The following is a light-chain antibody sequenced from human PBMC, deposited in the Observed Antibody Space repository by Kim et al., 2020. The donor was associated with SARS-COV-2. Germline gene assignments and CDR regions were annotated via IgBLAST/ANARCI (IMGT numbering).Light chain of an antibody. CDR3: QTWVTGLWV. J-gene: IGLJ3*02. V-gene: IGLV4-69*01. Sequence: ASVKLTCTLSSGHSSYAIAWHQQQPEKGPRYLMKLNSDGSHSKGDGIPDRFSGSSSGAERYLTISSLQSEDEADYYCQTWVTGLWVFGGGTKLTVL. CDR1: SGHSSYA. CDR2: LNSDGSH.